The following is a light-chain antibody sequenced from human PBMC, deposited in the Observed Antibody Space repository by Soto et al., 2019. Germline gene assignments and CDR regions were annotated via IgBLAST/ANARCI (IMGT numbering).Light chain of an antibody. J-gene: IGKJ1*01. CDR1: QGIRND. CDR2: AAS. V-gene: IGKV1-6*01. CDR3: LQDYSFPRT. Sequence: AIQMTQSPSSLSASVGDRVTITCRASQGIRNDLGWYRQKPGKAPQLLIYAASSLQTGVPSRFSAGGSDTDFTLTISSLQPDDFATYYCLQDYSFPRTFGQGTKVDIK.